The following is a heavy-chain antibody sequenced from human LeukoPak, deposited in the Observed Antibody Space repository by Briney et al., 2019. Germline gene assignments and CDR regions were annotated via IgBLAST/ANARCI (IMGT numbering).Heavy chain of an antibody. CDR1: GGSFSGYY. Sequence: SETLSLTCAVYGGSFSGYYWGWIRQPPGKGLEWIGEINHSGSTNYNPSLKSRVTISVDTSKNQFSLKLSSVTAADTAVYYCARARSSSWTDYWGQGTLVTVSS. D-gene: IGHD6-13*01. J-gene: IGHJ4*02. V-gene: IGHV4-34*01. CDR3: ARARSSSWTDY. CDR2: INHSGST.